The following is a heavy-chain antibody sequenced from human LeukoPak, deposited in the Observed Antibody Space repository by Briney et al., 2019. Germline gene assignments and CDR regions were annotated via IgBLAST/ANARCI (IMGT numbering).Heavy chain of an antibody. CDR1: GFTFSSYA. D-gene: IGHD3-22*01. CDR2: ISYDGSNK. CDR3: ARAVIVVVSEWFDY. V-gene: IGHV3-30*04. J-gene: IGHJ4*02. Sequence: GGSLRLSCAASGFTFSSYAMHWVRQAPGKGLEWVAVISYDGSNKYYADSVKGRFTISRDNSKNTLYLQMNSLRAEDTAVYYRARAVIVVVSEWFDYWGQGTLVTVSS.